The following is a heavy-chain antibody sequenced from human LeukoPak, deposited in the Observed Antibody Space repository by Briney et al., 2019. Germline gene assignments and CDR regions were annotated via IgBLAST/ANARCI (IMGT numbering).Heavy chain of an antibody. Sequence: SETLPLTCTVSGGSISSGDYYWSWIRQPPGKGLGWIGYIYYSGSTYYNPSLKSRVTISVDTSKNQFSLKLSSVTAADTAVYYCARFTDYYDSSGYYLYYFDYWGQGTLVTVSS. CDR2: IYYSGST. V-gene: IGHV4-30-4*08. J-gene: IGHJ4*02. D-gene: IGHD3-22*01. CDR3: ARFTDYYDSSGYYLYYFDY. CDR1: GGSISSGDYY.